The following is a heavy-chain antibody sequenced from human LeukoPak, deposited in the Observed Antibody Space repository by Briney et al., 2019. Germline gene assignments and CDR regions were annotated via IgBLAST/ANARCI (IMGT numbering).Heavy chain of an antibody. V-gene: IGHV3-23*01. CDR2: INGGGDDT. J-gene: IGHJ4*02. CDR3: ARTAYSDYSLGF. Sequence: GGSLRLSCAASGFTFKNNAMTWVRQAPGKGLEWVSAINGGGDDTEYADSVKGRFTISRDNAKNTLYLQMNSLRAEDTAVYYCARTAYSDYSLGFWGQGTLVTVSS. CDR1: GFTFKNNA. D-gene: IGHD5-12*01.